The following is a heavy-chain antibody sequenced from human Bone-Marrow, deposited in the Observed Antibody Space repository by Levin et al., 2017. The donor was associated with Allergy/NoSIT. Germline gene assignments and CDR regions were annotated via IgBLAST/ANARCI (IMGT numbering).Heavy chain of an antibody. J-gene: IGHJ4*02. CDR3: ARHGDWDY. D-gene: IGHD4-17*01. V-gene: IGHV3-48*03. CDR1: GFIFSSSD. CDR2: ISGSGTTT. Sequence: QAGGSLRLSCAASGFIFSSSDMNWVRQTPGMGLEWVSYISGSGTTTYYADSVRGRFSISRDNAKNALYLQMNGLRAEDTAVYYCARHGDWDYWGRGTLVTVSS.